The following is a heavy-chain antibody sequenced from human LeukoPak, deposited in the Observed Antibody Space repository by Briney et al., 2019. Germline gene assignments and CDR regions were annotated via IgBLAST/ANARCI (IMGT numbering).Heavy chain of an antibody. CDR2: IYYSGST. Sequence: SETLSLTCTVSGGSISSSSYYWGWIRQPPGKGLEWIGSIYYSGSTYYNPSLKSRVTISVDTSKNQFSLKLSSVTAADTAVYYCARDGDCSGGSCSNVGWFDPWGQGTLVTVSS. D-gene: IGHD2-15*01. CDR1: GGSISSSSYY. J-gene: IGHJ5*02. V-gene: IGHV4-39*07. CDR3: ARDGDCSGGSCSNVGWFDP.